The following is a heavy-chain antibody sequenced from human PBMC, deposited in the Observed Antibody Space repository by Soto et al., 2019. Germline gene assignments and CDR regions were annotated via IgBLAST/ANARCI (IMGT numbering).Heavy chain of an antibody. D-gene: IGHD2-2*01. CDR1: GGTFSTYT. Sequence: QVHLEQSGAEVKKPGSSVKVSCKAAGGTFSTYTLIWVRQAPGQGLEWMGRIIPMLTVTNSAQKFQGRVNLPEDKSTSTALMALTSLTSDATAVSYCSIGSWSAETFDVWGQGTMVTVSS. V-gene: IGHV1-69*02. J-gene: IGHJ3*01. CDR2: IIPMLTVT. CDR3: SIGSWSAETFDV.